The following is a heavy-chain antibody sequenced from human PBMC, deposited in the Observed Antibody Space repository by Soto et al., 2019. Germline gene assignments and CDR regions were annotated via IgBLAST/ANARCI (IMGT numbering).Heavy chain of an antibody. CDR3: ARDNSAANGVLDH. CDR1: GYTFTNYY. V-gene: IGHV1-46*04. J-gene: IGHJ4*02. D-gene: IGHD1-1*01. Sequence: ASVKVSCKASGYTFTNYYLHWVRQAPGQGLEWVGMINPSARSASYAQKLRGRLTMDRDTSTTTVYMELSRLTSEHTAVYYCARDNSAANGVLDHWGLGTLVTVSS. CDR2: INPSARSA.